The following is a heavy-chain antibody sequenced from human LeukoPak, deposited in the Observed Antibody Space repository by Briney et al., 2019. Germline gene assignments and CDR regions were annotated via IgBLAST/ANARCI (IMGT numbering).Heavy chain of an antibody. D-gene: IGHD1-26*01. CDR2: LSGNAGRP. CDR3: AKDHRDSGNYYYYYGLDV. V-gene: IGHV3-23*01. CDR1: GFTFISYA. J-gene: IGHJ6*02. Sequence: PGGSLRLSCAASGFTFISYAMSWVRQAPGKGLKWVSSLSGNAGRPYYADSVKGRFTISRDNSKNTLYLQMNSLRAEDTAVYYCAKDHRDSGNYYYYYGLDVWGQGTMVTVSS.